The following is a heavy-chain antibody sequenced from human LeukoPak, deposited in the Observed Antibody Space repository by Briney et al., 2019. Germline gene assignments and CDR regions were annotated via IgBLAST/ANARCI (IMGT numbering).Heavy chain of an antibody. J-gene: IGHJ5*02. CDR2: IIPILGIA. CDR1: GGTFISYT. Sequence: GASVKVSCKASGGTFISYTISWVRQAPGQGLEWMGRIIPILGIANYAQKFQGRVTITADKSTSTAYMELSSLRSEDTAVYYCARAEGVSWFDPWGQGTLVTVSS. CDR3: ARAEGVSWFDP. V-gene: IGHV1-69*02. D-gene: IGHD3-16*01.